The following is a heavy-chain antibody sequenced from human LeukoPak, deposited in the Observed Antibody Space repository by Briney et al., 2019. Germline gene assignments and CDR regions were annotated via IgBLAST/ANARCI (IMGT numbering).Heavy chain of an antibody. V-gene: IGHV4-39*01. J-gene: IGHJ4*02. Sequence: PSETLSLTCTVSGGSISSSSYYWGWIRQPPGKGLEWIGSIYYSGSTYYNPSLKSRVTISVDTSKNQFSLKLSSVTAADTAVYYCAKEVRGVTVTYFDYWGQGTLVTVSS. CDR1: GGSISSSSYY. CDR3: AKEVRGVTVTYFDY. CDR2: IYYSGST. D-gene: IGHD3-10*01.